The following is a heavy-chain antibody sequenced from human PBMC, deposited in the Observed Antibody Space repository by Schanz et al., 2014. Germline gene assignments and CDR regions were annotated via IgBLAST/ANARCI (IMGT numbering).Heavy chain of an antibody. CDR3: ARGNYYDSGRNWFDP. Sequence: QLQLQESGPGLVKPSETLSLTCTVSGGSMSSSSYYWGWIRQPPGKGLEWIGSMYYSGSTSYYYPSLKSRVTISIDTSKNQFSLKLSSLTAADTAVYYCARGNYYDSGRNWFDPWGQGTLVTVSS. CDR2: MYYSGSTS. D-gene: IGHD3-10*01. V-gene: IGHV4-39*07. CDR1: GGSMSSSSYY. J-gene: IGHJ5*02.